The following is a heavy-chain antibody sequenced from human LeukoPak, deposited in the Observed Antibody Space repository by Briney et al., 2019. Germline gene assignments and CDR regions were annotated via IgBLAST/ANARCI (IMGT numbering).Heavy chain of an antibody. Sequence: PSETLSLTCTVSGDSISSSSYSWGWIRQPPGKGLEWIGRIYTSGSTNYNPSLKSRVTISVDKSKNQFSLKLSSVTAADTAVYYCAIQLWFKDEYFQHWGQGTLVTVSS. J-gene: IGHJ1*01. CDR2: IYTSGST. D-gene: IGHD5-18*01. CDR1: GDSISSSSYS. V-gene: IGHV4-61*05. CDR3: AIQLWFKDEYFQH.